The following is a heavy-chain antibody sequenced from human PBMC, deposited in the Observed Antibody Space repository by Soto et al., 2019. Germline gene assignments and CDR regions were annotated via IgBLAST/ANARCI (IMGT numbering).Heavy chain of an antibody. CDR1: GGTFSSYA. CDR2: IIPIFGTA. J-gene: IGHJ6*02. CDR3: ARNLGYCSGGSCYSRVYDDYYYGMDV. V-gene: IGHV1-69*01. Sequence: QVQLVQSGAEVKKPGSSVKVSCKASGGTFSSYAISWVRQAPGQGLEWMGGIIPIFGTANYAQKFQGRVTITADESTSTAYMELSSLRSEDTAVYYCARNLGYCSGGSCYSRVYDDYYYGMDVWGQGTTVTVSS. D-gene: IGHD2-15*01.